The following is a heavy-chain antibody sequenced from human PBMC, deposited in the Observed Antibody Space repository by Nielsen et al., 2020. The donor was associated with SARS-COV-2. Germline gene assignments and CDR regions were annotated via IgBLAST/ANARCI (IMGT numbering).Heavy chain of an antibody. CDR1: GYTFTSYY. Sequence: ASVKVSCKASGYTFTSYYMHWVRQAPGQGLEWMGIINPSGGSTSYAQKFQGRVTMTRDTSASTVYMELSSLRSEDTAVYYCARANRGYCSDYWGQGTLVTVSS. D-gene: IGHD2-15*01. CDR2: INPSGGST. V-gene: IGHV1-46*01. CDR3: ARANRGYCSDY. J-gene: IGHJ4*02.